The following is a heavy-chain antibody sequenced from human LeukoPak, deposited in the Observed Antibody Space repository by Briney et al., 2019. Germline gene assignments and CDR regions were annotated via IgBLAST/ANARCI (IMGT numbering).Heavy chain of an antibody. Sequence: SETLSLTCIVSGGSISSYYWSWIRQPPGKGLEWIGYISYSGSTNYNPSLKSRVTISVDTSKNQFSLKLTSVTAADTAVYYCARKGPSAAATVDYWGQGTLVTVSS. D-gene: IGHD6-13*01. CDR1: GGSISSYY. J-gene: IGHJ4*02. CDR2: ISYSGST. CDR3: ARKGPSAAATVDY. V-gene: IGHV4-59*01.